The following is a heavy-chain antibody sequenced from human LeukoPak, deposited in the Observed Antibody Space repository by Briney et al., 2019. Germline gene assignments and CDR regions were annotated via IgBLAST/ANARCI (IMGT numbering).Heavy chain of an antibody. V-gene: IGHV3-20*04. CDR3: AKDRYYYDSSGTFDY. CDR2: INWNGGST. D-gene: IGHD3-22*01. CDR1: GFTFDDYG. Sequence: GGSLRLSCAASGFTFDDYGMSWVRQAPGKGLEWVSGINWNGGSTGYADSVKGRFTISRDNAKNSLYLQMNSLRAEDTALYYCAKDRYYYDSSGTFDYWGQGTLVTVSS. J-gene: IGHJ4*02.